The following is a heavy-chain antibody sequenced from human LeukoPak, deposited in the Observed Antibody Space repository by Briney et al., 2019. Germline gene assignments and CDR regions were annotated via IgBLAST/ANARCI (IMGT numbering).Heavy chain of an antibody. D-gene: IGHD5-12*01. CDR2: IDDDGAGT. CDR1: GFPFSGYW. Sequence: PGGSLRLSCAASGFPFSGYWMHWVRQAPGKGLVWVSRIDDDGAGTSYADSVKGRFTISRDNAKNTLYLQMNSLRVEDTAVYYCARSASGYDSWGLGTLVTVSS. J-gene: IGHJ5*02. CDR3: ARSASGYDS. V-gene: IGHV3-74*01.